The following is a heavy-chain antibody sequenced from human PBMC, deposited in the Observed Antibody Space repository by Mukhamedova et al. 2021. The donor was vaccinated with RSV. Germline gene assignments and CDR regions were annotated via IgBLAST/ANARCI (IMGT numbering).Heavy chain of an antibody. V-gene: IGHV3-33*01. CDR3: SIVRGTFGVVSGVAFFM. J-gene: IGHJ3*02. Sequence: GLEWVAVIWYDGSNKYYADSVKGRFTISRDNSKNTLYLQMNSLRAEDTSVYYCSIVRGTFGVVSGVAFFMFGQGT. D-gene: IGHD3-3*01. CDR2: IWYDGSNK.